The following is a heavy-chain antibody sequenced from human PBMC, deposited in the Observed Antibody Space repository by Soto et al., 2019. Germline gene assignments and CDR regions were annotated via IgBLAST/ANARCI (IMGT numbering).Heavy chain of an antibody. D-gene: IGHD3-10*01. V-gene: IGHV3-11*01. Sequence: QVQLVESGGGLVKPGGSLRLSCAASGFTFSDYYMGWIRQAPGKGLERVSYISSSVGTIFYADSVKGRFPISRDNAKNSLYLQMNSLRAEDTAVYYCARDLSESYGWGRSYWGQGTLVTVSS. J-gene: IGHJ4*02. CDR3: ARDLSESYGWGRSY. CDR1: GFTFSDYY. CDR2: ISSSVGTI.